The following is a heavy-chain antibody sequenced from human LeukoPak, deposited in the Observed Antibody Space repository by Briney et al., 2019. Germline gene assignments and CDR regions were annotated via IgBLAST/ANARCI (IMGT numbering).Heavy chain of an antibody. CDR3: ARGPSGYHNT. CDR2: IKQDGSEQ. V-gene: IGHV3-7*01. D-gene: IGHD5-12*01. J-gene: IGHJ4*02. CDR1: GFTFSSHR. Sequence: GGSLRLSCVASGFTFSSHRMSWVRQAPGKGLEWVADIKQDGSEQYYVDSVRGRFTISRDNSKNTLYLQMNSLRAEGTAVYYCARGPSGYHNTGGQGTLVTVSS.